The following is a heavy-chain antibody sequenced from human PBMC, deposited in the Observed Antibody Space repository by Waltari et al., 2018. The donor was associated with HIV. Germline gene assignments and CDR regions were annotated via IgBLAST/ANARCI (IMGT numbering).Heavy chain of an antibody. Sequence: QVTLKESGPALVKPTQTLTLTCTFSGFSLSTSGMRVSWIRQPPGKALEWLARIDWDDDKFYSTSLKTRLTISKDTSKNQVVLTMTNMDPVDTATYYCARGTTEVFDYWGQGTLVTVSS. V-gene: IGHV2-70*04. CDR2: IDWDDDK. CDR1: GFSLSTSGMR. D-gene: IGHD4-17*01. CDR3: ARGTTEVFDY. J-gene: IGHJ4*02.